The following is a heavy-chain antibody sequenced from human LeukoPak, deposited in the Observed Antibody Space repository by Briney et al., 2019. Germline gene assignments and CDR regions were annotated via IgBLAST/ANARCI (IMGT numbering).Heavy chain of an antibody. J-gene: IGHJ6*04. V-gene: IGHV1-3*01. CDR1: GYTFISNN. CDR3: ARWNYGMDV. Sequence: ASVKVSCKASGYTFISNNMYWVRQAPGQRLEWMGWINVGNGDTKYSQKFQGRVTITRDTSASTGYMELSSLRSEDTAVYYCARWNYGMDVWGKGTTITVSS. CDR2: INVGNGDT. D-gene: IGHD1-1*01.